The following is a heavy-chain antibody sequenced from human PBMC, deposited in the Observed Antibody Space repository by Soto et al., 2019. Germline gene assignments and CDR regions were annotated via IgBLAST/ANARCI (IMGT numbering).Heavy chain of an antibody. CDR1: GYNFRDYR. Sequence: QVQLEQSGAEVKKPGASVKVSCKASGYNFRDYRITWVRQAPGQGLEWMGWIGVFSGNTDYDQKFPDRVAMTTDTSTTTAYLELRSLRSDDTAVYYCARVEYGDLIYVETWGQGTLVTVSS. CDR3: ARVEYGDLIYVET. D-gene: IGHD2-21*02. V-gene: IGHV1-18*01. J-gene: IGHJ5*02. CDR2: IGVFSGNT.